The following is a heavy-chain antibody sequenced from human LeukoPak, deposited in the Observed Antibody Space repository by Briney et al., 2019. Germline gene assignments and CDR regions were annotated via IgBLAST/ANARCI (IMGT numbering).Heavy chain of an antibody. J-gene: IGHJ4*02. Sequence: AGGSLRLSCAASGFIFNNYAMSWVRQAPGKGLEWVSSISGTGVTAYYADSVKGRFTISRDNAKNSLYLQMNSLRAEDTAVYYCAGVSINTVTTPYYFDYWGQGTLVTVSS. V-gene: IGHV3-23*01. CDR3: AGVSINTVTTPYYFDY. D-gene: IGHD4-17*01. CDR2: ISGTGVTA. CDR1: GFIFNNYA.